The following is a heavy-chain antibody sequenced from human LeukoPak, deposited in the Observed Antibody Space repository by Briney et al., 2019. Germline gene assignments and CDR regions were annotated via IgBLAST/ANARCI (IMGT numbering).Heavy chain of an antibody. Sequence: GSLRLSCEASGFTFSSYAMSWVRQAPGKGLEWVSAISGSGGSTYYADSVKGRFTISRDNSKNTLYLQMNSLRAEDTAVYYCAKNGDIVVVPAYPPYYYYMDVWGKGTTVTVSS. D-gene: IGHD2-2*01. V-gene: IGHV3-23*01. CDR3: AKNGDIVVVPAYPPYYYYMDV. CDR2: ISGSGGST. J-gene: IGHJ6*03. CDR1: GFTFSSYA.